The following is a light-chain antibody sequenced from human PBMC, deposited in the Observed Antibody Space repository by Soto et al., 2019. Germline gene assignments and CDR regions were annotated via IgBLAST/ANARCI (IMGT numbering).Light chain of an antibody. J-gene: IGKJ1*01. CDR1: ESNDSW. CDR3: QQYNSYRA. Sequence: DIQVTQSPSTLSASVGDRVTITCRASESNDSWLAWHQQKPGRAPKLLISKASSLESGVPSRFSGSGFGTEFTLTISSLQPDDFATYYCQQYNSYRAFGQGTKVDIK. CDR2: KAS. V-gene: IGKV1-5*03.